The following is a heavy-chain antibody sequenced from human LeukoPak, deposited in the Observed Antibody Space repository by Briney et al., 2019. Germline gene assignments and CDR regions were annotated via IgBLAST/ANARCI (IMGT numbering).Heavy chain of an antibody. J-gene: IGHJ3*02. CDR2: IIPIFGTA. CDR3: AREWADAFDI. CDR1: GGTFSSYA. D-gene: IGHD1-26*01. Sequence: GASVKVSCKASGGTFSSYAISWVRQAPGQGLEWMGGIIPIFGTANYAQKFQGRVTTTADESTSTAYMELSSLRSEDTAVYYCAREWADAFDIWGQGTVVTVSS. V-gene: IGHV1-69*13.